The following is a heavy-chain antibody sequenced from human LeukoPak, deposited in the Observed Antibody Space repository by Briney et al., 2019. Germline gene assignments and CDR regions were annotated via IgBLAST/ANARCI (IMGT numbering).Heavy chain of an antibody. V-gene: IGHV4-31*03. J-gene: IGHJ4*02. Sequence: PSQTLSLTCTVSGGSISSGAYHWSWIRQHPGKGLEWIGYIYYSGSTYYNPSLKSRVSISVGTSKNQFFLKVSSVTAADTAVYYCARHTYDFWSGYPSPVDYWGQGTLVTVSS. D-gene: IGHD3-3*01. CDR1: GGSISSGAYH. CDR3: ARHTYDFWSGYPSPVDY. CDR2: IYYSGST.